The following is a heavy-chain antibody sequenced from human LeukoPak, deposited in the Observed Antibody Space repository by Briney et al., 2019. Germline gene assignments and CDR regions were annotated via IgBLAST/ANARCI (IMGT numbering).Heavy chain of an antibody. CDR1: GFTFSSYA. J-gene: IGHJ5*02. V-gene: IGHV3-48*02. CDR3: ARSANPGVHEFDP. D-gene: IGHD6-6*01. Sequence: PGGSLRLSCAASGFTFSSYAMSWVSQAPGKGLEWLSYITTSNTINYADSVKGRFTMSRDNAKNSPYLQMNSLRDEDTAVYYCARSANPGVHEFDPWGQGTLVTVSS. CDR2: ITTSNTI.